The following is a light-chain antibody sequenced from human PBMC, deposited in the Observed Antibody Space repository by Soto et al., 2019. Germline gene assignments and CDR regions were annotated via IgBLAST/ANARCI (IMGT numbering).Light chain of an antibody. V-gene: IGLV2-11*01. CDR1: SSDVGNYNY. CDR2: DVT. CDR3: CSYAGSYTYV. Sequence: QSALTQPRSVSGSPGQSVTISCTGTSSDVGNYNYVSWYQQHPGKAPKLMLYDVTKRPSGVPDRFSGSKSGSTASRTISGLQAEDEADYYCCSYAGSYTYVFGTGTKLTVL. J-gene: IGLJ1*01.